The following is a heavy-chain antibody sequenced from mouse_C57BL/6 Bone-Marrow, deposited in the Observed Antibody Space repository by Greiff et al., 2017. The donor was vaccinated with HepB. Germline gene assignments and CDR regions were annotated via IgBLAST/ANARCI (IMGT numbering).Heavy chain of an antibody. CDR2: IWSGGST. J-gene: IGHJ1*03. V-gene: IGHV2-2*01. Sequence: VQLQQSGPGLVQPSQSLSITCTVSGFSLTSYGVHWVRQSPGKGLEWLGVIWSGGSTDYNAAFISRLSISKDNSKSQVFFKMNSLQADDTAIYYCAREGRWLLRGYFDVWGTGTTVTVSS. CDR3: AREGRWLLRGYFDV. D-gene: IGHD2-3*01. CDR1: GFSLTSYG.